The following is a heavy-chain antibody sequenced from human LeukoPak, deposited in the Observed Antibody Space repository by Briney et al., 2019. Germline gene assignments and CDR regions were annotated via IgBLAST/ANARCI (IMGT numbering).Heavy chain of an antibody. D-gene: IGHD6-19*01. CDR2: IYYSGST. V-gene: IGHV4-39*01. CDR1: GGSISSSSYY. J-gene: IGHJ4*02. Sequence: SETLSLTCTVSGGSISSSSYYWGWIRQPPGKGLEGIGSIYYSGSTYYNPSLKSRVTISVDTSKNQFSLKLSSVTAADTAVYYCASGPFTKTRHIAVAGTTLDYWGQGTLVTVSS. CDR3: ASGPFTKTRHIAVAGTTLDY.